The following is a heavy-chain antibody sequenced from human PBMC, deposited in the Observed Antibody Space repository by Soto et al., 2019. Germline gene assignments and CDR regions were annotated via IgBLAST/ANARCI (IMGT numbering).Heavy chain of an antibody. CDR2: IYYSGTT. J-gene: IGHJ4*02. D-gene: IGHD1-26*01. Sequence: PSETLSLTCTVSGDSITSNSYFWAWIRQPPGKGLEWIGSIYYSGTTYYNPSLKSRVTISVDRSKNQLSLKLSSVTAADTAVYYCARGLITGSQYSGGWYYFDSWGQGTQVT. CDR3: ARGLITGSQYSGGWYYFDS. V-gene: IGHV4-39*01. CDR1: GDSITSNSYF.